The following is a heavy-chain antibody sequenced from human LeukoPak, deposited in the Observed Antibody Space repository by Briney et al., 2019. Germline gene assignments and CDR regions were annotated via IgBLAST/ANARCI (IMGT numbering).Heavy chain of an antibody. CDR2: IYYSGST. V-gene: IGHV4-39*07. D-gene: IGHD1-26*01. Sequence: PSETLSLTCTVSGGSLSSSSYYWGWIRQPPGKGLEWIGSIYYSGSTYYNPSLKSRVTISVDTSKNQFSLKLSSVTAADTAVYYCARDGSYGWFDPWGQGTLVTVSS. CDR3: ARDGSYGWFDP. CDR1: GGSLSSSSYY. J-gene: IGHJ5*02.